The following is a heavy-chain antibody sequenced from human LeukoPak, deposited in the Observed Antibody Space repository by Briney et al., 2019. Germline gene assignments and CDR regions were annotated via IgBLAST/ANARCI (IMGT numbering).Heavy chain of an antibody. CDR3: ARGTSGYDYFDY. CDR1: GGSLSSGGYY. V-gene: IGHV4-31*03. J-gene: IGHJ4*02. Sequence: SETLSLTCTVSGGSLSSGGYYWSWIRQHPGTGLEWIGYIYYSGSTYYNPSLKSRVTISVDTPKNQFSLKLSSVTAADTAVYYCARGTSGYDYFDYWGQGTLVTVSS. CDR2: IYYSGST. D-gene: IGHD5-12*01.